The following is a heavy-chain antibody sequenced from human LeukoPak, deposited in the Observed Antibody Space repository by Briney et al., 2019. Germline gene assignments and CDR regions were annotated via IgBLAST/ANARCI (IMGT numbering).Heavy chain of an antibody. CDR3: ATLENLGFGELSSRDNWFDP. CDR2: ISYDGSNK. D-gene: IGHD3-10*01. Sequence: GGSLRLSCAASGFAFSSYGMHWVRQAPGKGLEWVAVISYDGSNKYYADSVKGRFTISRDNSKNTLYLQMNSLRAEDTAVYYCATLENLGFGELSSRDNWFDPWGQGTLVTVSS. V-gene: IGHV3-30*03. J-gene: IGHJ5*02. CDR1: GFAFSSYG.